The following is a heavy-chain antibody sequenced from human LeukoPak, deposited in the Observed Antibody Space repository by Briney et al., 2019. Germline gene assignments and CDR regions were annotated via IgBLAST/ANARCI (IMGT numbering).Heavy chain of an antibody. CDR2: TSSGSSTI. Sequence: GGSLRLSCAASGFSFSSYSMNWVRQAPGKGLEWLSYTSSGSSTIYYADSVKGRFTISRDNAKNSLYLQMNSLRDEDSAVYYCARDAGYGSKSVGYWGQGTLVTVSS. CDR1: GFSFSSYS. V-gene: IGHV3-48*02. CDR3: ARDAGYGSKSVGY. J-gene: IGHJ4*02. D-gene: IGHD4-23*01.